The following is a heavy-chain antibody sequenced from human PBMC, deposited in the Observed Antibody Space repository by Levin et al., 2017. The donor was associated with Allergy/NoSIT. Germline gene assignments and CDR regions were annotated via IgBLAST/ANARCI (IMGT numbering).Heavy chain of an antibody. CDR2: IYDTGRT. Sequence: SETLSLTCGVSGHSISNSHWWGWIRQPPGKGLEWIGYIYDTGRTYYNPSLKSRATMSLDTSKNQFSLKLDSVTALDTSVYYCATRKGNAGSFFDYWGQGMLVTVSS. J-gene: IGHJ4*02. V-gene: IGHV4-28*01. CDR1: GHSISNSHW. D-gene: IGHD1-14*01. CDR3: ATRKGNAGSFFDY.